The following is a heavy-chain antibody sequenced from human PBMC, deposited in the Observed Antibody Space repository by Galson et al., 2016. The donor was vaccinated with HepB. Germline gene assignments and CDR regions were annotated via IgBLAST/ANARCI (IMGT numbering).Heavy chain of an antibody. V-gene: IGHV3-30*13. CDR2: ISYDGTNE. CDR3: AKDLTGGLIKYYDFWSGPGGMDV. D-gene: IGHD3-3*01. Sequence: SLRLSCAASGFTFSGYGLHWVRQAPGKGLEWVAIISYDGTNEYYADSVKGRFTISRDNSKNSLYLQMNSLRAEDKAIYYCAKDLTGGLIKYYDFWSGPGGMDVWGHGTTVTVSS. J-gene: IGHJ6*02. CDR1: GFTFSGYG.